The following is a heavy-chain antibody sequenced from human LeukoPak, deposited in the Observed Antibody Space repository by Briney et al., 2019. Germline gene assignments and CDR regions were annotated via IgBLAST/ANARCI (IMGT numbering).Heavy chain of an antibody. CDR1: GLTFRGYA. CDR2: XXXXXXXT. V-gene: IGHV3-23*01. Sequence: PGGSLRLSCAASGLTFRGYALTWFAKAPGKGLEWAPAXXXXXXXTYYADSVKGRFTISRDNSKNTLYLQMNSLRAEDTAVYYCAKGGPAASTLYYYYYYGMDVWGQGTTVTVSS. CDR3: AKGGPAASTLYYYYYYGMDV. D-gene: IGHD2-2*01. J-gene: IGHJ6*02.